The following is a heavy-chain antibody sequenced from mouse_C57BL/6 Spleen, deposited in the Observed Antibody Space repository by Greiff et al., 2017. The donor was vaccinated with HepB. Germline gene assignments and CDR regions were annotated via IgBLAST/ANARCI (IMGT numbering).Heavy chain of an antibody. V-gene: IGHV1-82*01. D-gene: IGHD1-1*01. CDR2: IYPGDGDT. J-gene: IGHJ4*01. CDR1: GYAFSSSW. Sequence: VQLQQSGPELVKPGASVKISCKASGYAFSSSWMNWVKQRPGKGLEWIGRIYPGDGDTNYNGKFKGKATLTADKSSSTAYMQLSSLTSEDSAVYYCASIYSDAMDYWGQGTSVTVSS. CDR3: ASIYSDAMDY.